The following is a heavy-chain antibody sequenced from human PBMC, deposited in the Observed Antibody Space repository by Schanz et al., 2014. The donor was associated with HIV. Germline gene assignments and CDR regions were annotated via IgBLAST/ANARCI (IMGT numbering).Heavy chain of an antibody. CDR1: GFTFSQSW. J-gene: IGHJ4*02. V-gene: IGHV3-74*01. CDR3: ARDHLVVVTAILDY. CDR2: VKYNGSTK. Sequence: EVQLVESGGGLVRPGGSLTLSCVASGFTFSQSWMHWVRQVPGKGPVWVARVKYNGSTKEYADSVKGRFTISRDNAKKTVYLQMNSLRAEDTAVYYCARDHLVVVTAILDYWGQGTLVTVSS. D-gene: IGHD2-21*02.